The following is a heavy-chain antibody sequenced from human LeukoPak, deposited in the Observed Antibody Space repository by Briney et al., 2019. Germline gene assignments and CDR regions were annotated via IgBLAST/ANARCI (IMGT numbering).Heavy chain of an antibody. V-gene: IGHV1-2*02. D-gene: IGHD6-13*01. CDR2: INPNTGGT. Sequence: GASVKVSCRASGYTFTGYYIHWVRQAPGQALEWMGWINPNTGGTDYAHKFQGRVTMTRDTSISTAYMELSRLRSDDTAIYFCTRPIDIAAADLWGQGTLVSVSS. CDR1: GYTFTGYY. J-gene: IGHJ4*02. CDR3: TRPIDIAAADL.